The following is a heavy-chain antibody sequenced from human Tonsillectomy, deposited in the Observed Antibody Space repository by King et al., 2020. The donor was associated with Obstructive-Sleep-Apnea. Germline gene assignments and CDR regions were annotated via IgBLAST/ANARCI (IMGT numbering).Heavy chain of an antibody. J-gene: IGHJ4*02. CDR1: GFSCSDYY. V-gene: IGHV3-11*01. D-gene: IGHD3-16*01. Sequence: VQLVESGGDLIKPGGSRRLSCAASGFSCSDYYMSWIRKAPGKGLEWVSYISSSGSTIYSADSVKGRFTISRDNAKNSQSLQINSLRAEDTAVYYFTRDRDGGIDYWGQGTLVTVSA. CDR3: TRDRDGGIDY. CDR2: ISSSGSTI.